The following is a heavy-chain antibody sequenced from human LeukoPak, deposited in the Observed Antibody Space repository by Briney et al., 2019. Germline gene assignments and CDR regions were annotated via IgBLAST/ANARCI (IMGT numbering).Heavy chain of an antibody. CDR2: IYPGDSDT. Sequence: SGESLKISCKGSGYSFTSYWIGWVRQMPGKGLEWMGIIYPGDSDTRYSPSFQGQVTISVDKSISTAYLQWSSLKASDTAMYYCARGYYYDSSGYLYWGQGTLVTVSS. CDR1: GYSFTSYW. V-gene: IGHV5-51*01. D-gene: IGHD3-22*01. CDR3: ARGYYYDSSGYLY. J-gene: IGHJ4*02.